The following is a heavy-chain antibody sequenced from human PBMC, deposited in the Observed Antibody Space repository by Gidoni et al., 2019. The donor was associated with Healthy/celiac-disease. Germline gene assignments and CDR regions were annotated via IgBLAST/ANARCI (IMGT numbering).Heavy chain of an antibody. Sequence: QLQLQESGPGLVKSLENLSPTCTLSGGSIRSSSYYWGGNRQPPGKGLEWIGGIYYSGSTYYNPYLQSLVTISVDTSKNQFSRKLGSVTAAGTAVYYCARRVVVVAATHYFDYWGQGTLVTVPS. CDR1: GGSIRSSSYY. J-gene: IGHJ4*02. CDR2: IYYSGST. CDR3: ARRVVVVAATHYFDY. V-gene: IGHV4-39*01. D-gene: IGHD2-15*01.